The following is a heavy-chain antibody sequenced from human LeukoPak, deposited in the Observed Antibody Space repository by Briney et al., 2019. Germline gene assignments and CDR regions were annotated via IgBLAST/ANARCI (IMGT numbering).Heavy chain of an antibody. V-gene: IGHV3-21*06. CDR3: ARDRPTGASRIFVVQ. CDR2: MRSGSRYI. Sequence: GGSLRLSCTASGFTFTTYAMTWVRPAPGKGLEWISSMRSGSRYIYYADSVRGRFTISRDNTRNSLYLAMNNLRAEDTAIYYCARDRPTGASRIFVVQWGQGTPVTVSS. CDR1: GFTFTTYA. D-gene: IGHD2-15*01. J-gene: IGHJ4*02.